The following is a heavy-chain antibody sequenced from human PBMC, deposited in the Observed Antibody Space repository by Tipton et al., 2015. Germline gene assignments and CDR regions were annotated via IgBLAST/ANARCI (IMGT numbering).Heavy chain of an antibody. J-gene: IGHJ6*02. D-gene: IGHD3-10*01. CDR3: ARFRYYGSESERGYFHGLDV. Sequence: FLTCSVSGEFINRYEWSWMGEPPGKGLECIGYIYYTGSTHYNPSLKSRVTISVDTSKSQFFLKLSSVTAADTAVYYCARFRYYGSESERGYFHGLDVWGQGTTVTVSS. V-gene: IGHV4-59*01. CDR1: GEFINRYE. CDR2: IYYTGST.